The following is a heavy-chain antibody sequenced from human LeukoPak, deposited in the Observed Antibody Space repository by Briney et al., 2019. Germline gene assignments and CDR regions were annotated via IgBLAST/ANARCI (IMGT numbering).Heavy chain of an antibody. CDR3: AKDSSYYYDSNGYFDY. D-gene: IGHD3-22*01. J-gene: IGHJ4*02. V-gene: IGHV3-30*18. Sequence: GGSLRLSCAASGFTFRSYGMHWVRQAPGKGLEWVAVISYDGSNKYYADSVKGRFTISRDNSKNTLYLQMNSLRAEDTAVYYCAKDSSYYYDSNGYFDYWGQGTLVTVSS. CDR1: GFTFRSYG. CDR2: ISYDGSNK.